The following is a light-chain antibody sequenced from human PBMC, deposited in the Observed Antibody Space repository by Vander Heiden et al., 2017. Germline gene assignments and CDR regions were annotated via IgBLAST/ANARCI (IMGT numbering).Light chain of an antibody. V-gene: IGLV1-40*01. CDR2: GNS. Sequence: QSVLTQPPSVSGAPGQRVTISCTGSSSNIGAGYDVHWYQQLPGTAPKLLIYGNSNRPSGVSIRFSGSKSGNTASLTISGLQAEDESDYYCSSYTTTGTRLFGTGTKVTVL. J-gene: IGLJ1*01. CDR1: SSNIGAGYD. CDR3: SSYTTTGTRL.